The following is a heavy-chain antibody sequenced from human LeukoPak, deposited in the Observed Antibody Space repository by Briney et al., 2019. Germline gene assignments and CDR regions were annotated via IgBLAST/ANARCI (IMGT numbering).Heavy chain of an antibody. CDR1: GFTFNTYA. V-gene: IGHV3-23*01. CDR2: ISSSGSNT. Sequence: GGSLRLSCAASGFTFNTYAMTWVRQAPGKGLEWVSSISSSGSNTYYTDPVKGRFTISRDNSKYTLYLQMNSLRVEDTAVYYCAAGSGSYYRATSWGQGTLVTVSS. CDR3: AAGSGSYYRATS. D-gene: IGHD3-10*01. J-gene: IGHJ5*02.